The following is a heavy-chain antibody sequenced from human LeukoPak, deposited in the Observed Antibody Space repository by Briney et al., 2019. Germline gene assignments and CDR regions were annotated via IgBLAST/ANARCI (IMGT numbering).Heavy chain of an antibody. J-gene: IGHJ4*02. CDR1: GFTFSSLA. D-gene: IGHD2-15*01. CDR3: AKGTEGYCSGTICYPFDY. V-gene: IGHV3-23*01. CDR2: ITGSGSDT. Sequence: GGPLRLSCEASGFTFSSLAMNWVRQVPGKGLEWVSSITGSGSDTYFVDSVKGRFTISRDNSKNTLYLQLNSLRAEDTAVYYCAKGTEGYCSGTICYPFDYWGRGTLVTVSS.